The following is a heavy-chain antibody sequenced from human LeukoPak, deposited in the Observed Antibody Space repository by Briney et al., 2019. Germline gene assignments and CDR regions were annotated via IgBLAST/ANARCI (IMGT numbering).Heavy chain of an antibody. CDR1: GFTFSTYS. Sequence: PGRSLRLSCAASGFTFSTYSMNWVRQAPGKGLEWVSYITSSTSNIYYADSVKGRFTISRDNAKNSLYLQMNSLRAEDTGVYYCARVRGSYYMDVWGKGTTVTVSS. CDR2: ITSSTSNI. V-gene: IGHV3-48*01. CDR3: ARVRGSYYMDV. J-gene: IGHJ6*03.